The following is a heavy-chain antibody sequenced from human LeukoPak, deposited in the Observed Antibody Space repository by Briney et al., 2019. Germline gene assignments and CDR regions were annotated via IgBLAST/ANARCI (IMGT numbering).Heavy chain of an antibody. V-gene: IGHV7-4-1*02. CDR1: GYIFTTYY. Sequence: GASVKVSCKASGYIFTTYYMHWVRQAPGQGLEWMGWINPNTGNPTYAQGLTGRFVFSLDTSVSTASLQISRLKAEDTAVYYCAIGGGNSGFFGHWGQGTLVTVSS. CDR3: AIGGGNSGFFGH. CDR2: INPNTGNP. D-gene: IGHD4-23*01. J-gene: IGHJ4*02.